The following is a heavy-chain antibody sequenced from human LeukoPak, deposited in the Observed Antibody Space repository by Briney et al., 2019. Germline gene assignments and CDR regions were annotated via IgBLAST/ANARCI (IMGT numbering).Heavy chain of an antibody. CDR2: ISWNSGSI. CDR1: GFTFDDYA. Sequence: GGSLRLSCAASGFTFDDYAMHWVRQAPGKGLEWVSGISWNSGSIGYADSVKGRFTISRDNAKNSLYLQMNSLRAEDTAVYYCARESVMTTDAFDIWGQGTMVTVSS. CDR3: ARESVMTTDAFDI. V-gene: IGHV3-9*01. J-gene: IGHJ3*02. D-gene: IGHD4-11*01.